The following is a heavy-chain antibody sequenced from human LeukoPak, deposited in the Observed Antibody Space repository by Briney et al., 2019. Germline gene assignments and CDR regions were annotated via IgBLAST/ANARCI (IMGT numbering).Heavy chain of an antibody. Sequence: GRSLRLSCAASGFTFSSYWMHWVRQAPGKGLVWVSRIDSDGSTTSYADSVKGRFTISRDNAKNTLYLQINSLRDEGTAVYYCARDEQHLVPFDYWGQGTLLTVSS. D-gene: IGHD6-13*01. V-gene: IGHV3-74*01. CDR2: IDSDGSTT. J-gene: IGHJ4*02. CDR3: ARDEQHLVPFDY. CDR1: GFTFSSYW.